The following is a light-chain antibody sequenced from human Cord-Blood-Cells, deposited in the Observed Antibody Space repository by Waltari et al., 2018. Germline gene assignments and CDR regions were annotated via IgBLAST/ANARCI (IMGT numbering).Light chain of an antibody. CDR2: KSS. CDR1: QSISRW. Sequence: DIQMTQSPSTLSASVGDRVNITYRAMQSISRWLAWYKQKPGKAPKLLIYKSSSLASGVPSRFSGSGSGTEFTLTISSLQPDDFATYYCQQYNSYSCTFGQGTKVEIK. J-gene: IGKJ1*01. CDR3: QQYNSYSCT. V-gene: IGKV1-5*03.